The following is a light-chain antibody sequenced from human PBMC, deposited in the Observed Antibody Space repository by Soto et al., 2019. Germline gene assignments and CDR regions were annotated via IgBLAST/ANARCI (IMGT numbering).Light chain of an antibody. J-gene: IGKJ1*01. V-gene: IGKV1-39*01. CDR3: QQSYTATPWT. CDR1: QNIRSY. Sequence: DIRMTQSPSSLSASVGDTITITCRASQNIRSYLNWYQHKPGKAPNLLIYTATSLHSEVPSRFSASGSETDFTLTITSLEPDHFANYYCQQSYTATPWTFGPGTKVDIK. CDR2: TAT.